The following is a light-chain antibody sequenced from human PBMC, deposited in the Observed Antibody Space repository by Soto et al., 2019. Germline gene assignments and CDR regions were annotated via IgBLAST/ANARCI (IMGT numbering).Light chain of an antibody. V-gene: IGKV3-15*01. CDR2: RAS. CDR1: QSVSDN. J-gene: IGKJ2*01. CDR3: QQYNNWPLYT. Sequence: IVMTQSPATLSVSPGERATLSCRASQSVSDNLVWYQQKPGHAPRLLIYRASTRATGIPARFSGSGSGTEFTLTISSLQSEDFAVYYCQQYNNWPLYTFGQGTKLEI.